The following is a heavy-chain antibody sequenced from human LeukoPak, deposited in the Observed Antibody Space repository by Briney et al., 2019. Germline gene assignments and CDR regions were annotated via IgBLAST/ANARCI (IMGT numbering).Heavy chain of an antibody. CDR2: INSNSGGT. Sequence: ASVKVSCKASGYTFTGYYMHWVRQAPGQGLEWMGRINSNSGGTNHAQKFQGRVTMARDTSITTAYMELSRLRSDGTVVYYCARDAGALDIWGQGTMVTVSS. CDR1: GYTFTGYY. CDR3: ARDAGALDI. V-gene: IGHV1-2*05. J-gene: IGHJ3*02.